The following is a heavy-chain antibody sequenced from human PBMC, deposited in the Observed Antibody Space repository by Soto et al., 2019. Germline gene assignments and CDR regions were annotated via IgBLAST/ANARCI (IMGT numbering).Heavy chain of an antibody. Sequence: GGSLRLSCAASGFTFSTYGMYWVRQAPGKGLEWVALISNDGSSKYYADSVKGRFTISRDNSKNTLYLQMNSLRAEDTAVYYCAKDFASGSYWGIFDYWGQGT. CDR3: AKDFASGSYWGIFDY. CDR2: ISNDGSSK. J-gene: IGHJ4*02. CDR1: GFTFSTYG. V-gene: IGHV3-30*18. D-gene: IGHD1-26*01.